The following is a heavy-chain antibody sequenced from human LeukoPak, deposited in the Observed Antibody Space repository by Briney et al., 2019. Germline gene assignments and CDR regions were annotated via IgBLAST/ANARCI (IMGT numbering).Heavy chain of an antibody. V-gene: IGHV3-23*01. J-gene: IGHJ4*02. CDR1: GFTFSSYA. D-gene: IGHD3-22*01. CDR3: AKDRESITMIVVVSQTYYFDY. Sequence: GGSLRLSCAASGFTFSSYAMSWVRQAPGKGLEWVSAISGSGGSIYYADSVKGRFTISRDNSKDTLYLQMNSLRAEDTAVYYCAKDRESITMIVVVSQTYYFDYWGQGTLVTVSS. CDR2: ISGSGGSI.